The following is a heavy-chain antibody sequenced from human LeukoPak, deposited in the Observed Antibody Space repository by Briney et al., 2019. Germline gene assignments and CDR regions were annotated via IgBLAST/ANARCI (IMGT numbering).Heavy chain of an antibody. J-gene: IGHJ4*02. V-gene: IGHV3-30-3*01. Sequence: GGSLRLSCAASGFTFSSYAMNWVRQAPGKGLEWVAVISYDGSNKYYADSVKGRFTISRDNSKNTLYLQMNSLRAEDTAVYYCALGIVVPSAYDYWGQGTLVTVSS. CDR1: GFTFSSYA. CDR3: ALGIVVPSAYDY. D-gene: IGHD6-19*01. CDR2: ISYDGSNK.